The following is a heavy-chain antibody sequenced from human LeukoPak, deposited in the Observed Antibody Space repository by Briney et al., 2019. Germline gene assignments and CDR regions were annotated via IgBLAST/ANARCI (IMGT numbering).Heavy chain of an antibody. CDR2: IKEDGTVK. V-gene: IGHV3-7*05. Sequence: GGSLRLSCAASGFTFSRYWMSWVRQAPGKGLEWVANIKEDGTVKYYVESVTGRFTISRDNAKNSLYLQMNSLRAADTAVYYSAKVQEMGTTLPPFHYWGQGTLVTVSS. J-gene: IGHJ4*02. CDR1: GFTFSRYW. D-gene: IGHD5-24*01. CDR3: AKVQEMGTTLPPFHY.